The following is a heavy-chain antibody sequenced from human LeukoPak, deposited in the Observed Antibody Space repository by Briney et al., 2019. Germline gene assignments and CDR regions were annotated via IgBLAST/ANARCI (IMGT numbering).Heavy chain of an antibody. CDR2: INHSGST. Sequence: SETLSLTCDAYSGSFGGYYWSWIRQPPGKGLEWIGEINHSGSTSYNPSLKSRVSISVDASKNQFSLKLSSVTAADTAVYYCAREGGEYYDTGPVVDYWGQGTLVTVSS. CDR1: SGSFGGYY. D-gene: IGHD3-22*01. CDR3: AREGGEYYDTGPVVDY. V-gene: IGHV4-34*01. J-gene: IGHJ4*02.